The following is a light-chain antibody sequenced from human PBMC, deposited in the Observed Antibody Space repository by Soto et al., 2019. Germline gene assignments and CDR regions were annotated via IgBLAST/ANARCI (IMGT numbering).Light chain of an antibody. CDR2: GAS. Sequence: EMVLTQSPGTLSLSPGERATLSCRASQSVSSSYLAWYQQKPGQAPRLLIYGASSRATGIPDRFSGSGSGTDFTLTISRLEPEDFAVYYCQQSGTFGQGTKLEIK. CDR1: QSVSSSY. V-gene: IGKV3-20*01. CDR3: QQSGT. J-gene: IGKJ2*02.